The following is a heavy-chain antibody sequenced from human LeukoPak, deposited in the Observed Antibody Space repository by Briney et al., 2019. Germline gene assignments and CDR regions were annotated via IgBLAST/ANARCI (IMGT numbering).Heavy chain of an antibody. V-gene: IGHV3-66*02. Sequence: GGSLRLSCAASGFTVSSNYMSWVRQAPGKGLEWVSVIYSGGSTYYADSVKGRFTISRDNSKNTLYLQMNSLRAEDTAVYYCSSGYDYPPLYYWGQGTLVTVSS. CDR2: IYSGGST. D-gene: IGHD5-12*01. CDR1: GFTVSSNY. J-gene: IGHJ4*02. CDR3: SSGYDYPPLYY.